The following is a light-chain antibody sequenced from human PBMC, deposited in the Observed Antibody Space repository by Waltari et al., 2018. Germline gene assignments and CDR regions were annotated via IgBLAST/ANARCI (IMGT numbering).Light chain of an antibody. CDR2: DDS. CDR1: NIGSKS. Sequence: SYVLTQPPSVSVAPGKTARITCGGNNIGSKSVHWYQQKPGQAPVLVVYDDSDRPSGIPGGFSGSNSGNTATLTISRVEAGDEAGYCCQVWDSSSDHVVFGGGTKLTVL. V-gene: IGLV3-21*03. CDR3: QVWDSSSDHVV. J-gene: IGLJ2*01.